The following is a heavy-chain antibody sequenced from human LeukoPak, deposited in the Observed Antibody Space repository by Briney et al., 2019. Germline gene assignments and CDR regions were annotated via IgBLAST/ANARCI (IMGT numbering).Heavy chain of an antibody. CDR2: INSDGSNT. CDR1: GFTFSGYW. Sequence: PGGSLRLSCAASGFTFSGYWMHWVRQAPGKGLMWVSRINSDGSNTAYADSVKGRLTISRDNAKNTLYLQMNSLRAEDTAVYHCARTRYSGTYYDYWGQGTLVTVSS. CDR3: ARTRYSGTYYDY. V-gene: IGHV3-74*01. D-gene: IGHD1-26*01. J-gene: IGHJ4*02.